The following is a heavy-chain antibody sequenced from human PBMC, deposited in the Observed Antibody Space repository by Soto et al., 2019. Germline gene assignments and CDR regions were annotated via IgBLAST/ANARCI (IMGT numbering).Heavy chain of an antibody. CDR2: IFYLGSS. D-gene: IGHD3-3*02. V-gene: IGHV4-39*01. CDR3: ARHSLALRKNNWFDP. J-gene: IGHJ5*02. CDR1: GDSIISSDFY. Sequence: SETLSLTCTVSGDSIISSDFYWGWVRQPPGKGLEWIGSIFYLGSSYYNPSLKSRVTMSVDTSKNQFSLRLRSVTAADTALYFCARHSLALRKNNWFDPWGQGIMVTVPS.